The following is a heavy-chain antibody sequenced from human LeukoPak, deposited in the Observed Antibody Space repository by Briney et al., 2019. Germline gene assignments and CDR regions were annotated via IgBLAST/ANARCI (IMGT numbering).Heavy chain of an antibody. D-gene: IGHD3-9*01. CDR2: ISSSSTTI. J-gene: IGHJ4*02. Sequence: GGSLRLSCVASGFTFSTFVMNWVRQAPGKGLEWVSYISSSSTTIYYADSVKGRFTISRDDAKSSLYLQMNSLRAEDTALYYCARMSTGYYDDYWGQGTLVTVSS. CDR3: ARMSTGYYDDY. CDR1: GFTFSTFV. V-gene: IGHV3-48*01.